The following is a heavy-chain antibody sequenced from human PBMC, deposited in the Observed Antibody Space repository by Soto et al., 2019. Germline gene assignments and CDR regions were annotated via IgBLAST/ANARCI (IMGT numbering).Heavy chain of an antibody. V-gene: IGHV1-2*02. J-gene: IGHJ4*02. Sequence: QVQLVQSGAEVRKPGGSVKVPCKASGYTFSAYYMYWVRQTPRHGLEWMGGINTDSGDTHYAQKFQGRVTMTRDTSIGTAYMELTSLTSDDTAVYYCARDPIGGGAPYYFDFWGRGTLVTVSS. CDR1: GYTFSAYY. CDR3: ARDPIGGGAPYYFDF. CDR2: INTDSGDT. D-gene: IGHD3-16*01.